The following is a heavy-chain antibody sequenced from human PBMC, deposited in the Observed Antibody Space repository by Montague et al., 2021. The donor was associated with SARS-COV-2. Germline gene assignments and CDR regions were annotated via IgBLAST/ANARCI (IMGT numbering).Heavy chain of an antibody. Sequence: SETLSLTCTVSGYSISSGYYWGWIRQPPGKGLEWIGSIYHSGSTYYNPSLKSRVTISVDTSKNQFSLKLSSVTAADTAVYYCARDDYTPGDYYYYYGMDVWGQGTTGTGSS. V-gene: IGHV4-38-2*02. CDR1: GYSISSGYY. J-gene: IGHJ6*02. CDR2: IYHSGST. CDR3: ARDDYTPGDYYYYYGMDV. D-gene: IGHD4-11*01.